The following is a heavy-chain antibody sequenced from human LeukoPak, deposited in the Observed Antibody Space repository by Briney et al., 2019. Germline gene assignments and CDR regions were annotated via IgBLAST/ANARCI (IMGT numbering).Heavy chain of an antibody. Sequence: ASVKLSCKASGYTFTGYYMHWVRQAPGQGLEWMGWINPNSGGTNYAQKFQGRVTMTRDTSISTAYMELSRLRSDDTAVYYCARLYSSGFDAFDIWGQGTMVTVSS. CDR3: ARLYSSGFDAFDI. CDR2: INPNSGGT. CDR1: GYTFTGYY. V-gene: IGHV1-2*02. D-gene: IGHD6-19*01. J-gene: IGHJ3*02.